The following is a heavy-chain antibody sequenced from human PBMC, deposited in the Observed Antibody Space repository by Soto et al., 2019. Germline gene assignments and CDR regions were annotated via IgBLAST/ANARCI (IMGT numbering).Heavy chain of an antibody. Sequence: EVQLVESGGGLVKPGGSLRLSCAASGFTFNTYSMDWVRQAPGKGLEWVSSISSSSYIYYADSVKGRFTISRDNAKNSLYLQMNSLGAEDTAVYYCARGGYSSSWSDSDYWGQGTQVTVSS. CDR2: ISSSSYI. D-gene: IGHD6-13*01. CDR1: GFTFNTYS. J-gene: IGHJ4*02. V-gene: IGHV3-21*01. CDR3: ARGGYSSSWSDSDY.